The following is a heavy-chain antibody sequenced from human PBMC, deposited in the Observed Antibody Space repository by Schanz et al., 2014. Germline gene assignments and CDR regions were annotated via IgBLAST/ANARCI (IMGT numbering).Heavy chain of an antibody. CDR3: ARGQDHAKTGDL. Sequence: QVHLQQWGAGLLQPSETLSLTCGVGGVSFSFYYWSWVRQPPGKGLEWIGEVHPSGTTNYNPSLSYRVPMSVDASKNQFSLKRTSVTAADTAVYYCARGQDHAKTGDLWGRGTLVTISS. CDR1: GVSFSFYY. CDR2: VHPSGTT. D-gene: IGHD2-2*01. V-gene: IGHV4-34*02. J-gene: IGHJ5*02.